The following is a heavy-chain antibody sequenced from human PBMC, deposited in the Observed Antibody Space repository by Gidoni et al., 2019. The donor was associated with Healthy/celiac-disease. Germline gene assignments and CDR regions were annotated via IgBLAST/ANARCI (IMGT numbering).Heavy chain of an antibody. CDR2: IYYSGST. CDR3: ARSGSGYYMHYYYYGMDV. J-gene: IGHJ6*02. CDR1: GGSTSSYY. Sequence: QVQLQESGPGLVKPSATLSLTCTVSGGSTSSYYWSWIRQPPGKGLVWIGYIYYSGSTNYNPSLESRVTISVDTSKNQFSLKLSSVTAADTAVYYCARSGSGYYMHYYYYGMDVWGQGTTVTVSS. D-gene: IGHD3-22*01. V-gene: IGHV4-59*01.